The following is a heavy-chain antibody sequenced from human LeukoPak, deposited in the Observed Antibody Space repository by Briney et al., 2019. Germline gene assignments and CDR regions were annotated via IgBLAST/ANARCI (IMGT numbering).Heavy chain of an antibody. Sequence: PSETLSLTCTVAGGSVNSGSYYWSWIRQPPGKGLEWIGYIYYSGSTDYNPSLRSRVTISVDTSKNQVSLKLTSVIAADTAVYYCARGPGLLWSPYYFDYWGQGTLVTVSS. D-gene: IGHD2-15*01. CDR2: IYYSGST. CDR3: ARGPGLLWSPYYFDY. V-gene: IGHV4-61*01. J-gene: IGHJ4*02. CDR1: GGSVNSGSYY.